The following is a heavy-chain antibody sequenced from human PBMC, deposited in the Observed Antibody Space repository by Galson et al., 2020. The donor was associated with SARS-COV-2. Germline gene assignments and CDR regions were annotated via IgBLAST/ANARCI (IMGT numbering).Heavy chain of an antibody. D-gene: IGHD6-19*01. J-gene: IGHJ4*02. CDR1: GFTFDNYG. CDR2: LSGSGLIT. Sequence: GESLKISCSGSGFTFDNYGMSWVRQAPGKELEWVSSLSGSGLITYYADTVKGRFTISRDNSKNTVFLDMTSLRVEDTAIYYCVKVFPEAVGAPDYWAQGTLVTVSS. V-gene: IGHV3-23*01. CDR3: VKVFPEAVGAPDY.